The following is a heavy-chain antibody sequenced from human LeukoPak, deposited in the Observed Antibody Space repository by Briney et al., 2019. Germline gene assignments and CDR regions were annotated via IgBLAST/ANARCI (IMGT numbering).Heavy chain of an antibody. D-gene: IGHD6-19*01. CDR2: ISWNIGSI. Sequence: GGSLRLSCAASGFTFDDYAMPWVRQAPGKGLEWVSGISWNIGSIGYADSVKGRFTISRDNAKKSLYLQMNSLRAEDTALYYCANPRFPYSSGGGGAFDIWGQGTMVTVSS. V-gene: IGHV3-9*01. CDR1: GFTFDDYA. CDR3: ANPRFPYSSGGGGAFDI. J-gene: IGHJ3*02.